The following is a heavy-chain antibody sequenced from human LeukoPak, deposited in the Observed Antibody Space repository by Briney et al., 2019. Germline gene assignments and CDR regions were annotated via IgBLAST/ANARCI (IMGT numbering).Heavy chain of an antibody. CDR2: IIPIFGTA. V-gene: IGHV1-69*05. Sequence: SVKVSCKASGGTFSSYAISWVRQAPGQGLEWMGGIIPIFGTANYAQKFQGRVTITTDESTSTAYMELSSLRSEDTAVYYCAREGYYYGSASYEGYFDYWGQGTLVTVSS. J-gene: IGHJ4*02. CDR1: GGTFSSYA. D-gene: IGHD3-10*01. CDR3: AREGYYYGSASYEGYFDY.